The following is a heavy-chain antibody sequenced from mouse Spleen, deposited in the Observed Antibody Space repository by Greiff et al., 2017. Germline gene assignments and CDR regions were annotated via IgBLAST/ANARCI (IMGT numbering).Heavy chain of an antibody. CDR3: ARKYDYGSSDDAIDY. CDR2: INPNNGGT. CDR1: GYTFTDYN. J-gene: IGHJ4*01. D-gene: IGHD1-1*01. Sequence: EVQLQQSGPELVKPGASVKIPCKASGYTFTDYNMDWVKQSHGKSLEWIGDINPNNGGTIYNQKFKGKATLTVDKSSSTAYMELRSLTSEDTAVYYCARKYDYGSSDDAIDYRGQGASVTGPS. V-gene: IGHV1-18*01.